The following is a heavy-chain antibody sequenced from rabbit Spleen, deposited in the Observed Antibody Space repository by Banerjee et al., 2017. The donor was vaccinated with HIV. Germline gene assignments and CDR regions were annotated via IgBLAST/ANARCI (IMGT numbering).Heavy chain of an antibody. J-gene: IGHJ6*01. CDR3: ARDTGSSFSSYGMDL. V-gene: IGHV1S40*01. Sequence: QSLEESGGDLVKPGASLTLTCIASGVSFSGDSYMCWVRQAPGKGLEWISCIAGSSSGFTYSATWAKGRFTISKTSSTTVTLQMTSLTVADTATYFCARDTGSSFSSYGMDLWGPGPLVTVS. D-gene: IGHD8-1*01. CDR2: IAGSSSGFT. CDR1: GVSFSGDSY.